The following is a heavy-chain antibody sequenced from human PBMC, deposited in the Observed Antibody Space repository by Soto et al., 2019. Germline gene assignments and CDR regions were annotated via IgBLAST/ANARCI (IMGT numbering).Heavy chain of an antibody. CDR2: ISYDGSNK. CDR3: AKPPAAGTWWYWFDP. Sequence: GGPLRLSCVVSGFTFRSFGMHWVREAPGKGLEWMAVISYDGSNKYYADSVKGRFTISRDNSKNTVYLQMNSLRVEDTAVYYCAKPPAAGTWWYWFDPWGQGTLVTVSS. D-gene: IGHD6-13*01. J-gene: IGHJ5*02. CDR1: GFTFRSFG. V-gene: IGHV3-30*18.